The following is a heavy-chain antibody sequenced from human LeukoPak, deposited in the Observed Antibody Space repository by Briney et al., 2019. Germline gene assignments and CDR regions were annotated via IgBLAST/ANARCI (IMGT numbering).Heavy chain of an antibody. CDR2: ISGSGGST. CDR3: AKDRSKRYSYGYGLDY. V-gene: IGHV3-23*01. CDR1: GFTFSSYA. D-gene: IGHD5-18*01. J-gene: IGHJ4*02. Sequence: GGSLRLSCAASGFTFSSYAMSWVRQAPGKGLEGVSAISGSGGSTYYADSVKGRFTISRDNSKNTLYPQMNSLRAEDTAVYYCAKDRSKRYSYGYGLDYWGQGTLVTVSS.